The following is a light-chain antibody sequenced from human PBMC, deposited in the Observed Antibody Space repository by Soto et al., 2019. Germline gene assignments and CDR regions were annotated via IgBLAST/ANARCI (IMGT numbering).Light chain of an antibody. CDR3: SSYTSSTLGV. CDR1: SSDVGGYNY. J-gene: IGLJ1*01. Sequence: QSALTQPASVSGSPGQSITIPCTGTSSDVGGYNYVSWYQQHPGKAPKLLIYKVTNRPSGVSYRFSGSKSGNTASLTISGLQAEDEADYYCSSYTSSTLGVFGTGTKVTVL. CDR2: KVT. V-gene: IGLV2-14*01.